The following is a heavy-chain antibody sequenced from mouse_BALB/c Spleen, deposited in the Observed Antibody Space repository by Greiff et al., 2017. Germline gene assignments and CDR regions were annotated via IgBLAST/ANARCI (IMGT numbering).Heavy chain of an antibody. D-gene: IGHD2-14*01. V-gene: IGHV1-63*02. Sequence: VKLQESGAELVRPGTSVKISCKASGYTFTNYWLGWVKQRPGHGLEWIGDIYPGGGYTNYNEKFKGKATLTADTSSSTAYMQLSSLTSEDSAVYFCARGAYYRFLDYWGQGTSVTVSS. CDR2: IYPGGGYT. CDR1: GYTFTNYW. CDR3: ARGAYYRFLDY. J-gene: IGHJ4*01.